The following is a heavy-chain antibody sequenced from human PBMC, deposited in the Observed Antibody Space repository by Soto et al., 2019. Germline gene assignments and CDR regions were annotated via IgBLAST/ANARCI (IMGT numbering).Heavy chain of an antibody. V-gene: IGHV4-30-2*01. D-gene: IGHD3-10*01. J-gene: IGHJ3*02. CDR1: GGSISSGGYS. CDR2: IYHSGST. Sequence: LXLQESGSGLVKPSQTLSLTCAVSGGSISSGGYSWSWIRQPPGKGLEWIGYIYHSGSTYYNPSLKGRVTISVDRSKNQFSLKLSSVTAADTAVYYCARAHGSGWGAFDIWGQGTMVTVSS. CDR3: ARAHGSGWGAFDI.